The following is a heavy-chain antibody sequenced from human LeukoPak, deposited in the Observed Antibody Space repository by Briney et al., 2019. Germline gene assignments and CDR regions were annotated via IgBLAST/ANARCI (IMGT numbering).Heavy chain of an antibody. Sequence: GSLRLSCAASGFTFSNYWMSWVRQAPGKGLEWVANIKQDGSEKYYVDSVKGRFTISRDNAENSLSLQMNSLRAEDSAVYFCAREGFRSHSGYYYYDMDVWGQGTTVTVSS. CDR1: GFTFSNYW. J-gene: IGHJ6*02. D-gene: IGHD6-25*01. CDR2: IKQDGSEK. CDR3: AREGFRSHSGYYYYDMDV. V-gene: IGHV3-7*01.